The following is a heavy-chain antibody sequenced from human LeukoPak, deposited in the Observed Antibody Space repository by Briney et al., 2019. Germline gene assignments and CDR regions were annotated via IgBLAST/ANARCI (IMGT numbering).Heavy chain of an antibody. D-gene: IGHD3-10*01. J-gene: IGHJ5*02. Sequence: SQTLSLTCAISGDSVSSNDASWNWIRQSPSRGLEWLGRTFYRSKWYYDYEASLKSRITINPDTSKNQFSLQLNSVTPEDTAMYYCAREVATIRGVKNWFDRWGQGTLVTVSS. CDR2: TFYRSKWYY. CDR1: GDSVSSNDAS. CDR3: AREVATIRGVKNWFDR. V-gene: IGHV6-1*01.